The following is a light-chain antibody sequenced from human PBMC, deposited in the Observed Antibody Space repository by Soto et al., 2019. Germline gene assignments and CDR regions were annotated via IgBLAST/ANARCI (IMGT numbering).Light chain of an antibody. J-gene: IGKJ2*01. CDR1: QSVSSW. CDR2: DAS. CDR3: QQYKTYAVT. Sequence: DIQMTQSPSTLSASVGDRVTITCRASQSVSSWLAWYQQKPGKAPKILIYDASSLESGVPSRFSGSGTGTEFTRTISSLQPDDFATYYCQQYKTYAVTFGQGTKLEIK. V-gene: IGKV1-5*01.